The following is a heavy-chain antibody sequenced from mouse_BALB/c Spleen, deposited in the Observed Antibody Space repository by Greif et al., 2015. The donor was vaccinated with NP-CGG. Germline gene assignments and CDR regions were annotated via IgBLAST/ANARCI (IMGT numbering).Heavy chain of an antibody. CDR2: IWAGGST. J-gene: IGHJ3*01. D-gene: IGHD1-1*01. CDR1: GFSLTSYG. CDR3: AREVYYGSSSFAY. Sequence: VKLVESGPGLVAPSQSLSITCTVSGFSLTSYGVHWVRQPPGKGLEWLGVIWAGGSTNYNSALMSRLSISKDNSKSQVFLKMNSLQTDDTAMYYCAREVYYGSSSFAYWGQGTLVTVSA. V-gene: IGHV2-9*02.